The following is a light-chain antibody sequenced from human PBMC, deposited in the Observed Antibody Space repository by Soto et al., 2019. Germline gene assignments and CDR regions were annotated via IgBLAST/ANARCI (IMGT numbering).Light chain of an antibody. V-gene: IGLV2-14*01. CDR2: EVR. J-gene: IGLJ2*01. CDR1: NSDVGDYHY. Sequence: QSALTQPASVSGSPGQSITISCTGTNSDVGDYHYASWYQQHPGKVPKLIIYEVRNRPSGVSNRFSGSKSGNTASLTISGLQAEDEADYYCSSYTSTFTLIFGGGTKLTVL. CDR3: SSYTSTFTLI.